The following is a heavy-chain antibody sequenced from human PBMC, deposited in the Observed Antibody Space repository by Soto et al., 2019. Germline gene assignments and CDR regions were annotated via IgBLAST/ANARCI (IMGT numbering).Heavy chain of an antibody. D-gene: IGHD3-10*01. CDR1: GGSFSGYQ. CDR2: INDSGNI. CDR3: ARGLRLWFGELSRRGGYYYCMDV. J-gene: IGHJ6*03. Sequence: QVQLHQWGAGLLKPSETLSLTCAVYGGSFSGYQWSWIRQTPGKGLEWIGEINDSGNINYNPSLKSRVTFLLATRKKQISLKLSCVTAVYSVVYYCARGLRLWFGELSRRGGYYYCMDVWGKGTTVTVSS. V-gene: IGHV4-34*01.